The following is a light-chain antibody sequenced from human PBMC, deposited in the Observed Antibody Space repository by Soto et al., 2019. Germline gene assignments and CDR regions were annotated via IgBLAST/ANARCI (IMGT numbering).Light chain of an antibody. Sequence: EIVMTQSPATLSVSPGERVALSCRASQSVRSNFAWYQQKPGQAPRILIYDASTRATGIPARFSGSGSGTEFTLTISGLQSEDFGVYYCRKYNNWPYTFGQGTTLEIK. V-gene: IGKV3-15*01. CDR3: RKYNNWPYT. J-gene: IGKJ2*01. CDR1: QSVRSN. CDR2: DAS.